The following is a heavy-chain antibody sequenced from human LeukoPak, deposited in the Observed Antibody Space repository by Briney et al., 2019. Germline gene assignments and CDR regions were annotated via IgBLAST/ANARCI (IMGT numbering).Heavy chain of an antibody. Sequence: PSETLSLTCTISGGSVSDYYWSWIRQSPGKGLEWIGYIYHTGSTSYSPSLKSRVTISADTSQNQFSLKLSSVTAADTAVYYCASRKLGNNYWGQGTLVTVSS. CDR1: GGSVSDYY. CDR3: ASRKLGNNY. D-gene: IGHD7-27*01. CDR2: IYHTGST. V-gene: IGHV4-59*02. J-gene: IGHJ4*02.